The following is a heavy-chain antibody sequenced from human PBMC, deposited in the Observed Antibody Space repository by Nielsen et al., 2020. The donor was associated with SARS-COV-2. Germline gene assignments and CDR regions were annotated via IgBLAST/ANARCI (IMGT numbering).Heavy chain of an antibody. CDR2: TYRGGST. Sequence: GESRKISCAASGFTVSSNYMSWVRQAPGKGLEWVQVTYRGGSTYYADSVKGRFTISRDNSKNTLYLQMNSLRAEDTAVYYCARGPGYSGYETLFDYWGQGTLVTVSS. CDR1: GFTVSSNY. V-gene: IGHV3-53*01. D-gene: IGHD5-12*01. J-gene: IGHJ4*02. CDR3: ARGPGYSGYETLFDY.